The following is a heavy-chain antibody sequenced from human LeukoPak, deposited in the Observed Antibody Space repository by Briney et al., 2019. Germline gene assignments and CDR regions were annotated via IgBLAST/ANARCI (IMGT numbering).Heavy chain of an antibody. CDR2: IIPIFGTA. Sequence: SVKVSXKASGGTFSSYAISWVRQAPGQGLEWMGRIIPIFGTANYAQKFQGRVTITTDESTSTAYMELSSLRSEDTAVYYCARDQANYYDSSGYYYPLNYWGQRTLVTVSS. V-gene: IGHV1-69*05. J-gene: IGHJ4*02. CDR1: GGTFSSYA. CDR3: ARDQANYYDSSGYYYPLNY. D-gene: IGHD3-22*01.